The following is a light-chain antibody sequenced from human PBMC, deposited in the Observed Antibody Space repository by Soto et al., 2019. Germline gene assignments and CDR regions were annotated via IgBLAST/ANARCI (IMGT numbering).Light chain of an antibody. CDR2: EVS. V-gene: IGLV2-14*01. CDR1: SSDVGGYNY. CDR3: SSYTNNSPYV. Sequence: QSVLTQPASVSGSPGQSITISCTGTSSDVGGYNYVSWYQQHPGKAPKLMIFEVSNRPSGISILFSGSKSGNTASLTISGLQTEDEADYYCSSYTNNSPYVFGTGTKVTVL. J-gene: IGLJ1*01.